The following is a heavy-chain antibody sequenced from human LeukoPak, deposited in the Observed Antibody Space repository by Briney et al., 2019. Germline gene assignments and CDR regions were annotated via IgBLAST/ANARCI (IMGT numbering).Heavy chain of an antibody. CDR3: ARDLGEVRDAFDI. V-gene: IGHV4-31*03. Sequence: XLXLXXTXSGGSIXSGGYYWSWIRQHPGKGLEWIGYIYYSGSTYYNPSLKSRVTISVDTSKNQFSLKLSSVTAADTAVYYCARDLGEVRDAFDIWGQGTMVTVSS. CDR2: IYYSGST. J-gene: IGHJ3*02. D-gene: IGHD3-10*01. CDR1: GGSIXSGGYY.